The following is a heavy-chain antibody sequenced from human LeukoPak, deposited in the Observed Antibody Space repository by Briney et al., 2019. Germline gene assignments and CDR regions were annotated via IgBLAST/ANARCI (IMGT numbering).Heavy chain of an antibody. CDR1: GFPFSNYA. CDR2: MSGSGGIT. Sequence: GGSLRLSCAASGFPFSNYAMNWVRQAPGKGLEWVSAMSGSGGITHYADSVKGRFTISRDNSKNTLFLQMNSLRAEDTAVYYCAKGEQGVDYWGQGTLVTVSS. V-gene: IGHV3-23*01. CDR3: AKGEQGVDY. J-gene: IGHJ4*02. D-gene: IGHD1/OR15-1a*01.